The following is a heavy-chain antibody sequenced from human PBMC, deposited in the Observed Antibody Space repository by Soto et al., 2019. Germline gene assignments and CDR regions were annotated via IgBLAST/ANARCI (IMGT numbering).Heavy chain of an antibody. Sequence: GGSLRLSCAASGFTFSSYGMHWVRQAPGKGLEWVAVISYDGSNKYYADSVKGRFTISRDNSKNTLYLQMNSLRAEDTAVYYCAKDLWFGEFAHYMDVWGKGTTVTVSS. V-gene: IGHV3-30*18. J-gene: IGHJ6*03. CDR3: AKDLWFGEFAHYMDV. D-gene: IGHD3-10*01. CDR1: GFTFSSYG. CDR2: ISYDGSNK.